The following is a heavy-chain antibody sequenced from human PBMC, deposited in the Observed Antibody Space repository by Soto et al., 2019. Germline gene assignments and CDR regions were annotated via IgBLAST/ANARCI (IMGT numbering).Heavy chain of an antibody. CDR2: IWYDGNNK. J-gene: IGHJ4*02. D-gene: IGHD2-21*01. CDR3: ARGLHSLFDY. CDR1: GFTFSNYG. V-gene: IGHV3-33*01. Sequence: QVQLVESGGGVVQPGGSLRLSCAASGFTFSNYGMHWVRQAPGKGLEWVAVIWYDGNNKYYADSVKRRFTISRDNSNNTLYVQMTSLRAEDTAVYYCARGLHSLFDYWGQGTLVTVSS.